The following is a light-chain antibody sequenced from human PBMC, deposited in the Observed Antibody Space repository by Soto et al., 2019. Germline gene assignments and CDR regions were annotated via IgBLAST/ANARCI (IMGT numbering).Light chain of an antibody. CDR1: QGIRND. CDR3: QQYNSYSRT. J-gene: IGKJ1*01. Sequence: DIQMTQSPSSLSASVGDIVTITFRASQGIRNDLGWYQQKPGKAPKLLIYDASSLESGVPSRFSGSGSGTEFTLTISSLQPDDFATYYCQQYNSYSRTFGQGTKVDIK. CDR2: DAS. V-gene: IGKV1-17*01.